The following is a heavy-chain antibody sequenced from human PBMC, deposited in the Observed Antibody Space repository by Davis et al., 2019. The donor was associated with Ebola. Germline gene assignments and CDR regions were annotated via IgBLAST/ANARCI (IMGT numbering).Heavy chain of an antibody. CDR2: INPGGRT. Sequence: AALVKVSCKASGGTFSTYGINWVRQAPGQGLEWMGMINPGGRTSYAQKFQGRVTMTRDTSTSTVYMELSSLRSEDTAVYYCAREGGRFYGMDVWGKGTTVTVSS. D-gene: IGHD3-16*01. CDR1: GGTFSTYG. J-gene: IGHJ6*04. V-gene: IGHV1-46*01. CDR3: AREGGRFYGMDV.